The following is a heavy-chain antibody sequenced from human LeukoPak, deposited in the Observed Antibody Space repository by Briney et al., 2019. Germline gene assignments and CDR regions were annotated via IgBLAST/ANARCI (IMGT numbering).Heavy chain of an antibody. CDR1: GFTFSHYW. Sequence: GTSLRLSCAASGFTFSHYWLNWVRQAPGKGLEWVANINQDGSEKYYVDSVKGRFTISRDNAKKSLYLQMNSLRAEDTAVYYCARELRAFDIWGQGTMVTVSS. CDR3: ARELRAFDI. CDR2: INQDGSEK. V-gene: IGHV3-7*05. J-gene: IGHJ3*02.